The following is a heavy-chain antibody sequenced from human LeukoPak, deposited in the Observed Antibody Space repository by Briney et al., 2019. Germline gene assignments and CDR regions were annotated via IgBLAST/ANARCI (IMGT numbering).Heavy chain of an antibody. CDR2: IRSKANSYAT. D-gene: IGHD3-10*01. CDR1: GFTFSGSA. CDR3: TRLTYYYGSGRAFDI. V-gene: IGHV3-73*01. J-gene: IGHJ3*02. Sequence: GGSLRLSCAASGFTFSGSAMHWVRQASGKGLEWVGRIRSKANSYATAYAASVKGRFTISRDDSKNTAYLQMNSLKTEDTAVYYCTRLTYYYGSGRAFDIWGQGTMVTVSS.